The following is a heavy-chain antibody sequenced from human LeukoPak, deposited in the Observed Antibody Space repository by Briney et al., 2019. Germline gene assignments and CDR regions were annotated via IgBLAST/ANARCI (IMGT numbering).Heavy chain of an antibody. J-gene: IGHJ3*02. CDR3: ARDRGALWYDTSGFAFDI. Sequence: GGALRLSCAASGFNFSTNSMNWVPQAPGKGLEWVSSFSSSSSYMLYADSVKGRFTISRDNAKKSLYLQMNSLRAEDTAVYYCARDRGALWYDTSGFAFDIWGQGTMVTVSS. CDR2: FSSSSSYM. CDR1: GFNFSTNS. V-gene: IGHV3-21*01. D-gene: IGHD3-22*01.